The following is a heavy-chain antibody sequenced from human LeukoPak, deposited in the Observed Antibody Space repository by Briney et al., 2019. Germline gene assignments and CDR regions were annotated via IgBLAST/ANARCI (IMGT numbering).Heavy chain of an antibody. CDR2: IYSDGSTT. CDR1: GFTSNY. V-gene: IGHV3-23*03. CDR3: TKDKIRAIFGQGYYHYYGMDV. D-gene: IGHD3-3*01. Sequence: GGSLRLSCAASGFTSNYMSWVRQAPGKGLEWISLIYSDGSTTFYADSVKGRFTVSRENRKKSLHLQMNSLRPEDTALYYCTKDKIRAIFGQGYYHYYGMDVWGQGTTVTVSS. J-gene: IGHJ6*02.